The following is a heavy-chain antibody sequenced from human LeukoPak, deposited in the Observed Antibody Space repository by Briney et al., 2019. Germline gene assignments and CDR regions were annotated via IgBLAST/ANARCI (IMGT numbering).Heavy chain of an antibody. V-gene: IGHV3-23*01. Sequence: AGGSLRLSCAASGFTFGIYAMSWVRQAPGKGLEWVSSITGRGDVPFYADSLKDRFTISRDNWKNMLYLEMSSLRVEDTAVYYCAKDRPNYHENNGHYYTPNGDSWGQGTLVTVSS. CDR3: AKDRPNYHENNGHYYTPNGDS. D-gene: IGHD3-3*01. CDR2: ITGRGDVP. J-gene: IGHJ5*01. CDR1: GFTFGIYA.